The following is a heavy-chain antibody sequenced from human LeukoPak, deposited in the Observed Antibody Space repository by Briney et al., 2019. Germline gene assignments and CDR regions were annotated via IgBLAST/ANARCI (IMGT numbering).Heavy chain of an antibody. CDR3: ASPPWCSSTNCLLRDGDGLDV. J-gene: IGHJ6*02. V-gene: IGHV1-69*04. CDR2: IILIFGVV. D-gene: IGHD2-2*01. CDR1: GGTSHHYA. Sequence: SSVKVSYKASGGTSHHYAITWVRQAPAQGLEWMGRIILIFGVVNYAQKFQGTVTITADKSTDTVYMEMSGLRSEDTAVYDCASPPWCSSTNCLLRDGDGLDVWGQGTTVTVSS.